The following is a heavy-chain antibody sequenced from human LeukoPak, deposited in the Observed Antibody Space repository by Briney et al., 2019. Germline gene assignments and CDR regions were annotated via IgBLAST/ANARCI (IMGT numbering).Heavy chain of an antibody. J-gene: IGHJ4*02. CDR3: VRHSSGWGNFDY. D-gene: IGHD6-19*01. CDR1: SGSTSSNYY. CDR2: IYHSGTT. Sequence: SETLSLTCSVSSGSTSSNYYWAWIRQPPGKGLEWIGSIYHSGTTYYNPSLKSRVTISVDTSKNQFSLKLSSVTAADTAVYYCVRHSSGWGNFDYWGQGTLVTVSS. V-gene: IGHV4-39*01.